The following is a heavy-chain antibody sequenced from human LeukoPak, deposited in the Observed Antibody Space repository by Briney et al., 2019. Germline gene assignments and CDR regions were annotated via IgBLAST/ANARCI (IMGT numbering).Heavy chain of an antibody. D-gene: IGHD3-22*01. Sequence: ASVKVSCKTSGYTCTSYYMHWVRQAPGQGLEWMGIINPRGGSATSAQKFQGRVTITADESTSTAYMELSSLRSEDTAVYYCARGSPGYYDSQRSLDGFDIWGQGTMVTVSS. CDR2: INPRGGSA. CDR1: GYTCTSYY. CDR3: ARGSPGYYDSQRSLDGFDI. V-gene: IGHV1-46*01. J-gene: IGHJ3*02.